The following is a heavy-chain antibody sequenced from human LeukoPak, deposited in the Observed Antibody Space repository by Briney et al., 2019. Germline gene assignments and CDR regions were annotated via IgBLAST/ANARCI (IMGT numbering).Heavy chain of an antibody. CDR1: GFTFSSYG. D-gene: IGHD6-19*01. CDR3: IVFAVTGTLGFDY. CDR2: ISYDGSNK. V-gene: IGHV3-30*03. J-gene: IGHJ4*02. Sequence: PVGSLRLSCAASGFTFSSYGMHWVRQAPGKGLEWVSIISYDGSNKYYTDSVKGRFTLSRDNSKNTLFLQMNSLRAEDTAVYYCIVFAVTGTLGFDYWGQGTLVTVSS.